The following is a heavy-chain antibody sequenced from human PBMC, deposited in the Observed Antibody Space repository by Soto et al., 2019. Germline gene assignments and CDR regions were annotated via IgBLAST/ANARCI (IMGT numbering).Heavy chain of an antibody. D-gene: IGHD6-19*01. CDR3: GMSRGWYTIHS. Sequence: ASVKVSWKAAGYTFTSYGISWGRQAPGQGLEWMGWISAYNGNTNYAQKLQGRVTMTTDTSTSTAYMELRSLRSDDTAVYFCGMSRGWYTIHSWGQGTLVTVSS. V-gene: IGHV1-18*01. CDR2: ISAYNGNT. CDR1: GYTFTSYG. J-gene: IGHJ4*02.